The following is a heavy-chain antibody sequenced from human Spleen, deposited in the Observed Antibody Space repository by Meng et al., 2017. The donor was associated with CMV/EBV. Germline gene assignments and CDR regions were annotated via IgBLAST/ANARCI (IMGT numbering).Heavy chain of an antibody. CDR2: RITMLGTA. D-gene: IGHD3-3*01. CDR3: ARLIRGYYDFGVVIFNWFDP. J-gene: IGHJ5*02. CDR1: SYA. Sequence: SYAISGERQAPGQGIEWMGGRITMLGTANYEQKFQGRVKITTDESKGTAYMELRSLRTEDTAVYYCARLIRGYYDFGVVIFNWFDPWGQGTLVTVSS. V-gene: IGHV1-69*05.